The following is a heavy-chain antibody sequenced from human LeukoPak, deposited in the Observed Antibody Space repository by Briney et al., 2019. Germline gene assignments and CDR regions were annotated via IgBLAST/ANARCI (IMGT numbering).Heavy chain of an antibody. D-gene: IGHD1-26*01. J-gene: IGHJ4*02. Sequence: GGSLRLSCAASGFTLRGYGMQWVRQAPGKGLGWVAVISYEGSTSYYADSVKGRFTISRDNSKSTLILQMNGLRSEDTAVYYCVKEGFGNYYSAYFDYWGQGTLVTVSS. CDR3: VKEGFGNYYSAYFDY. CDR2: ISYEGSTS. CDR1: GFTLRGYG. V-gene: IGHV3-30*18.